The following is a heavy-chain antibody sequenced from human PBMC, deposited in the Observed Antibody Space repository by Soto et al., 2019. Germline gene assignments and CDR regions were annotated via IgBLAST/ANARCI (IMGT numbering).Heavy chain of an antibody. CDR2: IYHRGST. J-gene: IGHJ4*02. CDR1: GDSISSSNW. Sequence: SSETLSLTCAVSGDSISSSNWWSWVRQAPGKGLEWIGEIYHRGSTNYNPSLKSRVTISVDKSKNKFSLKLTSVTAADTAVYYCTRVVAAGASAAAGASDYWGQGTLVTVSS. CDR3: TRVVAAGASAAAGASDY. D-gene: IGHD2-15*01. V-gene: IGHV4-4*02.